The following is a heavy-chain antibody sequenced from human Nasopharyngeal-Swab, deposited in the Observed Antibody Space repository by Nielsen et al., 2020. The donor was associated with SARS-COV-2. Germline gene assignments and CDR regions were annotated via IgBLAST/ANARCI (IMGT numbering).Heavy chain of an antibody. Sequence: ASVKVSCKATGYTFTSYDINWVRQATGQGLEWMGWMNPNSSNTGYAQKFQGRVTMTRNTSISTAYMELSSLRSEDMAVYYCARGFIVATIFHYYYYMDVWGKGTTVTVSS. D-gene: IGHD5-12*01. CDR1: GYTFTSYD. CDR2: MNPNSSNT. J-gene: IGHJ6*03. CDR3: ARGFIVATIFHYYYYMDV. V-gene: IGHV1-8*01.